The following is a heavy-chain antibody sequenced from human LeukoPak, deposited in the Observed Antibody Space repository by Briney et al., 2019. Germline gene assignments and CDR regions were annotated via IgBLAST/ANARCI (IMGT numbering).Heavy chain of an antibody. CDR3: AKASAMIVVVSKHFDY. CDR1: GFAFSSYA. J-gene: IGHJ4*02. CDR2: ISGSGGST. V-gene: IGHV3-23*01. D-gene: IGHD3-22*01. Sequence: GGSLRLSCAASGFAFSSYAMSWVRQAPGKGLEWVSAISGSGGSTYYADSVKGRFTISRDNSKNTLYLQMNSLRAEDTAVYYCAKASAMIVVVSKHFDYWGQGTLVTVSS.